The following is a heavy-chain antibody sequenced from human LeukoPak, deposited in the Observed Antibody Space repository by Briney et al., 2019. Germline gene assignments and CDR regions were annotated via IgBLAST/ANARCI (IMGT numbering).Heavy chain of an antibody. CDR1: GDSSTYDH. CDR2: VSYRGTT. CDR3: ARFRGLGIITPYSDF. D-gene: IGHD3-10*01. V-gene: IGHV4-59*08. J-gene: IGHJ4*02. Sequence: LETLSLTCTVSGDSSTYDHWGWIRQPPGKGLEWIGCVSYRGTTSYSPSLESRVTISVDMSKNQFALRLSSVTAADTAVYHCARFRGLGIITPYSDFWGQGTLVTVSS.